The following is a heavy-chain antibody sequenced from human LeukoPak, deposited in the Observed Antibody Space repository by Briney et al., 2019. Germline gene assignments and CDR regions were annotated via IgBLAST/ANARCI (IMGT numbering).Heavy chain of an antibody. J-gene: IGHJ6*02. CDR1: GGSISSGGYY. Sequence: SETLSLTCTVSGGSISSGGYYWSWIRQHPGKGLEWIGYIYYSGSTYYNPSLKSRFTISVDTSKNQFSLKLSSVTAADPALYXXXXGYXYGRRGYYGMDVWGQGTTVTVSS. CDR3: XXGYXYGRRGYYGMDV. V-gene: IGHV4-31*03. CDR2: IYYSGST. D-gene: IGHD3-22*01.